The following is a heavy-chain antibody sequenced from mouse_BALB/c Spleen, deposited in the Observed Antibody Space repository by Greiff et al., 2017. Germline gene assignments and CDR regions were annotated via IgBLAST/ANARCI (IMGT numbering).Heavy chain of an antibody. D-gene: IGHD3-3*01. V-gene: IGHV3-2*02. Sequence: EVQLQQSGPGLVKPSQSLSLTCTVTGYSITSDYAWNWIRQFPGNKLEWMGYISYSGSTSYNPSLKSRISITRDTSKNQFFLQLNSVTTEDTATYYSARRGTSAWFAYWGQGTLVTVSA. CDR3: ARRGTSAWFAY. CDR2: ISYSGST. CDR1: GYSITSDYA. J-gene: IGHJ3*01.